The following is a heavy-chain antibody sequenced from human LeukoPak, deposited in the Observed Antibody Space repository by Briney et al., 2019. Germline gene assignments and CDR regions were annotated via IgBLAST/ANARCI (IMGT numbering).Heavy chain of an antibody. V-gene: IGHV4-59*12. Sequence: SETLSLTCTVSGGSISSYYWSWIRQPPGKGLEWIGYIYYSGSTNYNPSLKSRVTISVDTSKNQFSLKLSSVTAADTAVDYCARDRDLRKGYSYGIRYFDLWGRGTLVTVSS. D-gene: IGHD5-18*01. CDR1: GGSISSYY. CDR2: IYYSGST. CDR3: ARDRDLRKGYSYGIRYFDL. J-gene: IGHJ2*01.